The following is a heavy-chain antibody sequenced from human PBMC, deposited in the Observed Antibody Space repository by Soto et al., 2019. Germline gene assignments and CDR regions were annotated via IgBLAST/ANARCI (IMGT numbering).Heavy chain of an antibody. CDR2: IIPIFGTA. J-gene: IGHJ3*02. CDR1: GGTFSSYA. V-gene: IGHV1-69*12. D-gene: IGHD3-16*02. Sequence: QVQLVQSGAEVKKPGSSVKVSCKASGGTFSSYAISWVRQAPGQGLEWMGGIIPIFGTANYAQKFEGRVTITADESTSTADMELSSLRSEDTAVYYCAMCNGTELSLNDNAFDIWGQGTMVTVSS. CDR3: AMCNGTELSLNDNAFDI.